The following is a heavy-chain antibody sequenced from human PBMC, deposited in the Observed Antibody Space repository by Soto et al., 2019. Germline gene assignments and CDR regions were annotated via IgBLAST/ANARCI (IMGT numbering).Heavy chain of an antibody. CDR2: ISSSGSTK. CDR3: ARKYYDIVTGYSDYYYYYMDV. V-gene: IGHV3-11*01. CDR1: GFTFSDYY. D-gene: IGHD3-9*01. Sequence: QVQLVESGGGLVKPGGSLRLSCAASGFTFSDYYMSWIRQAPGKGLEWVSYISSSGSTKYYADPVKGRFTISRDNAKNSLYRQINSLRAEDTAVYYCARKYYDIVTGYSDYYYYYMDVWGKGTTVTVSS. J-gene: IGHJ6*03.